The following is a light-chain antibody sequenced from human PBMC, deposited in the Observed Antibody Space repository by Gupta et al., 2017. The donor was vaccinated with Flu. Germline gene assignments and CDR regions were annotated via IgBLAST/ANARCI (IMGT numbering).Light chain of an antibody. V-gene: IGLV2-14*01. J-gene: IGLJ2*01. CDR3: SSYTSSSTLRVV. Sequence: QSALIQPASVSRSPGLSFPILCTGTSSHVGAYNYVSWYQQHPGKAPKLMMYEVSSRPSGVSNHFSGSKSGNTASLTISVLQAEDEADYYCSSYTSSSTLRVVFGGGTKVTVL. CDR2: EVS. CDR1: SSHVGAYNY.